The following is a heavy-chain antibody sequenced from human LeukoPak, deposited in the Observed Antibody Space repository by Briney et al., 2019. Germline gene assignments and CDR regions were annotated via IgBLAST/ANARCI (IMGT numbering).Heavy chain of an antibody. J-gene: IGHJ4*02. D-gene: IGHD4-23*01. Sequence: PSETLSLTCTVSGGSISSSYWSCLRQPPGKKLEWIAYIYYTGSTNYNPSLKSRATISVDTSKNHFSLELSSVTAADTAVYFCARHRNDYAGNSFGDWGQGTPVTVSS. CDR3: ARHRNDYAGNSFGD. CDR2: IYYTGST. CDR1: GGSISSSY. V-gene: IGHV4-59*08.